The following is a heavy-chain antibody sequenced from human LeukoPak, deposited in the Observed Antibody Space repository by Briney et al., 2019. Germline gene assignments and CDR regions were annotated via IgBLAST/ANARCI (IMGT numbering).Heavy chain of an antibody. J-gene: IGHJ6*04. Sequence: SETLSLTCTVSGGSIGSYYWSWIRQPPGKGLEWIGYVYYSGGTDCNPSLKSRVTMSVDTSNNQFSLKLTSVTAADTAVYYCARASATGTGFLDVWGTGTTVTVSS. CDR2: VYYSGGT. CDR1: GGSIGSYY. V-gene: IGHV4-59*01. CDR3: ARASATGTGFLDV. D-gene: IGHD1-1*01.